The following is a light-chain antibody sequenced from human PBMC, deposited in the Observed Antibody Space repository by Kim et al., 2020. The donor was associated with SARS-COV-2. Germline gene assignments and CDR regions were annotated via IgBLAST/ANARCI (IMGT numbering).Light chain of an antibody. J-gene: IGKJ4*01. CDR3: QQYYSYPLT. CDR2: AAS. Sequence: ASTGDRVTITCRASQGISTYLAWYQQKPGKAPNLLIYAASTLQSGVPSRFSGSGSGTDFTLTISCLKSEDIANYYCQQYYSYPLTFGGGTKVDIK. V-gene: IGKV1-8*01. CDR1: QGISTY.